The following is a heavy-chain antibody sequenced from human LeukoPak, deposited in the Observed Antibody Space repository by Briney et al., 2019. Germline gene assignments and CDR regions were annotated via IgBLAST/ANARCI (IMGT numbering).Heavy chain of an antibody. D-gene: IGHD3-10*01. J-gene: IGHJ4*02. Sequence: GGSLRLSCAASGFTYTKHAMHWVRQAPGKGLKWVAFIQFDASNYYYTDSVKGRFTISRDNAKNSLYLQMNSLRAEDTAVYYCARRGLWFGEYYFDYWGQGTLVTVSS. CDR2: IQFDASNY. CDR1: GFTYTKHA. CDR3: ARRGLWFGEYYFDY. V-gene: IGHV3-33*08.